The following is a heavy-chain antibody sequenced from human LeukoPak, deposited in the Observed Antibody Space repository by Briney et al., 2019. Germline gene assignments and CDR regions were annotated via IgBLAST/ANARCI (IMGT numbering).Heavy chain of an antibody. V-gene: IGHV1-69*04. D-gene: IGHD2-15*01. Sequence: ASVKVSCKASGYTFTSYGISWVRQAPGQGLEWMGRIIPILGIANYAQKFQGRVTITADKSTSTAYMELSSLRSEDTAVYYCARTTHQGYCSGGSCSNWFDPWGQGTLVTVSS. J-gene: IGHJ5*02. CDR2: IIPILGIA. CDR1: GYTFTSYG. CDR3: ARTTHQGYCSGGSCSNWFDP.